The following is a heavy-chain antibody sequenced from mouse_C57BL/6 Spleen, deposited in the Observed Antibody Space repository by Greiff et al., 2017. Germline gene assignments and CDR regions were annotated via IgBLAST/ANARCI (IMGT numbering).Heavy chain of an antibody. CDR1: GFNINDYY. D-gene: IGHD4-1*01. CDR3: ASELTGVSWFAY. CDR2: IHPEDGET. J-gene: IGHJ3*01. Sequence: EVQLQQSGAELVKPGASVKLSCTASGFNINDYYMHWVKQRTEQGLEWIGRIHPEDGETKYAPKFQGKATLTADTSSNTAYLQLSRLTSEDSAVYYCASELTGVSWFAYWGQGTLVTVSA. V-gene: IGHV14-2*01.